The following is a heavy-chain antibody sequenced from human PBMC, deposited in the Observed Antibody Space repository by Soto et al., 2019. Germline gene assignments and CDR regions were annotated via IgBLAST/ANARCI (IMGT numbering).Heavy chain of an antibody. CDR2: ISYDGSNK. CDR1: GFTFSSYA. V-gene: IGHV3-30-3*01. Sequence: QVQLVESGGGVVQPGRFLRLSCAASGFTFSSYAMHWVRQAPGKGLEWVAVISYDGSNKYYADSVKGRFTISRDNSKNTLYLQMNSLRAEDTAVYYCARDRAPLTEWLFEYFQHWGQGTLVTVSS. J-gene: IGHJ1*01. D-gene: IGHD3-3*01. CDR3: ARDRAPLTEWLFEYFQH.